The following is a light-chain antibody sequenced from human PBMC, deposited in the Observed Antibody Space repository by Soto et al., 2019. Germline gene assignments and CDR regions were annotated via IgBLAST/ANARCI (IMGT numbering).Light chain of an antibody. J-gene: IGLJ2*01. V-gene: IGLV7-46*01. Sequence: QAVVTQEPSLTVSPGGTVTLTCGSSTGPVTSGHYPYWFQQKPGQAPRTLIYETTNKHSWTPARFSGSLLGGKAALTLSGAQPEDEAEYYCLLSYTGARPVVFGGGTKVTVL. CDR3: LLSYTGARPVV. CDR2: ETT. CDR1: TGPVTSGHY.